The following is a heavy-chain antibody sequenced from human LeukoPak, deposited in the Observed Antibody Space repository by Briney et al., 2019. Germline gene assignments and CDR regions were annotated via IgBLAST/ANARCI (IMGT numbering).Heavy chain of an antibody. J-gene: IGHJ6*02. V-gene: IGHV4-59*12. CDR3: AREGGTMSLYGMDV. D-gene: IGHD1-26*01. CDR2: IYYSGST. Sequence: SETLSPTCTVSGGSISSYYWSWIRQPPGKGLEWIGYIYYSGSTNYNPSLKSRVTISVDTSKNQFSLKLSSVTAADTAVYYCAREGGTMSLYGMDVWGQGTTVTVSS. CDR1: GGSISSYY.